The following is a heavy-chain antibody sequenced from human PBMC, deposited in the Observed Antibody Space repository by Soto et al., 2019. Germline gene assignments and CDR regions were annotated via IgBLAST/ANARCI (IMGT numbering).Heavy chain of an antibody. D-gene: IGHD1-26*01. CDR1: GYNFMRYG. J-gene: IGHJ5*02. CDR3: SRWISGGYSDWFDP. Sequence: QVQLVQSGAEVQKPGASVKVSCKASGYNFMRYGFTWVRQAPGQGLEWMGWINVDNGETKYPQKIQGRVTMTTDTSTITVYMELRSLTSDDTAVYYCSRWISGGYSDWFDPWGHGTLVTVSS. CDR2: INVDNGET. V-gene: IGHV1-18*04.